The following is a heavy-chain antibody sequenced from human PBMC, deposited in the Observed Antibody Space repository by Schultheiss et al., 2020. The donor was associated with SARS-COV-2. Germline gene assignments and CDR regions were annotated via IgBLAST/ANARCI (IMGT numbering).Heavy chain of an antibody. Sequence: GSLRLSCTVSGGSISSSSYYWGWIRQPPGKGLEWIGEINHSGSTYYNPSLKSRVTISVDTSKNQFSLKLSSVTAADTAVYYCARGPYSSSGGGAFDIWGQGTMVTVSS. CDR1: GGSISSSSYY. V-gene: IGHV4-39*01. J-gene: IGHJ3*02. CDR3: ARGPYSSSGGGAFDI. CDR2: INHSGST. D-gene: IGHD6-13*01.